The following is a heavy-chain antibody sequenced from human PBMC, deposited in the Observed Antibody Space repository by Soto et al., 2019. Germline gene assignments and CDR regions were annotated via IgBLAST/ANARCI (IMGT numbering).Heavy chain of an antibody. D-gene: IGHD1-26*01. V-gene: IGHV1-8*02. Sequence: ASVKVSCKASGYTFTSYAISWVRQAPGQGLEWMGWMNPNSGNTGYAQKFQGRVTMTRNTSISTAYMELSSLRSEDTAVYYCARRLVGGTTMPDWGHGTLVTVSS. CDR1: GYTFTSYA. CDR2: MNPNSGNT. J-gene: IGHJ4*01. CDR3: ARRLVGGTTMPD.